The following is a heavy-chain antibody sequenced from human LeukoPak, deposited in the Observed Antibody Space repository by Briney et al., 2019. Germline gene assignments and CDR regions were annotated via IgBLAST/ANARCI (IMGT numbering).Heavy chain of an antibody. V-gene: IGHV1-69*13. J-gene: IGHJ4*02. D-gene: IGHD1-26*01. CDR3: ARVYDGSYYFDY. Sequence: SVKVSCKASGGTFSNYAINWLRQAPGQGLEWMGGIIPIFDTTNYAQKFQGRVTITADESTSTAYMELSSLRSEDTAVYYCARVYDGSYYFDYWGQGTLVTVSS. CDR1: GGTFSNYA. CDR2: IIPIFDTT.